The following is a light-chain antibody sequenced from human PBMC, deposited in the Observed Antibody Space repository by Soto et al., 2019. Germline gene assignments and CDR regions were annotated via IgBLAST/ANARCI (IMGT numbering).Light chain of an antibody. CDR2: SAS. V-gene: IGKV3-15*01. CDR1: LSISSN. J-gene: IGKJ4*01. CDR3: QQYHDWPPLT. Sequence: EIVMTQSPATLSVSPGQRVTLSGRASLSISSNLAWYQHKPGLPPTLLFYSASARATGTSARFSASGSGTEFSLTISSLQSEDVAIYYCQQYHDWPPLTFGGGTK.